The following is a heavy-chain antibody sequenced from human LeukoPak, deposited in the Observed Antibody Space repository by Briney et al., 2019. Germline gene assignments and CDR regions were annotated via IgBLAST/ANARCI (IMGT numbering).Heavy chain of an antibody. CDR2: IYHSGST. CDR3: ASAWNLDY. D-gene: IGHD1-1*01. CDR1: GGSISSGGYS. J-gene: IGHJ4*02. V-gene: IGHV4-30-2*01. Sequence: SETLSLTCAVSGGSISSGGYSWSWIRQPPGKGLEWIGYIYHSGSTNYNPSLKSRVTISVDTSKNQFSLKLSSVTAADTAVYYCASAWNLDYWGQGTLVTVSS.